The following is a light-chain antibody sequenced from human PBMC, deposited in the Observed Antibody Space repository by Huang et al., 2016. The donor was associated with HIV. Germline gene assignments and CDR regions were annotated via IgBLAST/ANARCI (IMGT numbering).Light chain of an antibody. Sequence: EIVLTQSPDLQSVTPKEKVTITCQASQSIGSSLHWYQHEPDQAPKLRSKYASQSFAGVPSRFSGSGAGTPFTLTINSLEAEDAATYFCHQSSSLPETFGQGTKLEIK. CDR2: YAS. J-gene: IGKJ2*01. CDR3: HQSSSLPET. V-gene: IGKV6-21*01. CDR1: QSIGSS.